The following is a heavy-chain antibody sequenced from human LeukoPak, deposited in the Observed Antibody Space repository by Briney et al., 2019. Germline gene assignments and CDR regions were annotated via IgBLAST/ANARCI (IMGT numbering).Heavy chain of an antibody. J-gene: IGHJ4*02. V-gene: IGHV3-30*02. CDR2: IRYDGRNK. D-gene: IGHD2-2*01. CDR3: AKDPIPIVVVPAANYYFDY. Sequence: GGSLRLSCAASGFTFSSYGMHWVRQAPGKGLEWVAFIRYDGRNKYYADSVKGRFTISRDNSKNTLYLQMNSLRAEDTAVYYCAKDPIPIVVVPAANYYFDYWGQGTLVTVSS. CDR1: GFTFSSYG.